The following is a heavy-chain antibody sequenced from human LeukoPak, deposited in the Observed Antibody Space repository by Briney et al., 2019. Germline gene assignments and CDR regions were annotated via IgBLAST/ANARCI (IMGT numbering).Heavy chain of an antibody. CDR1: GLTFSSHW. J-gene: IGHJ4*02. V-gene: IGHV3-74*01. Sequence: GGSLRLSCAASGLTFSSHWMHWVRQAPGKGLVWVSRITNDGSSTTYADSVKGRFTISRDNAKNSLYLQMNSLRAEDTAVYYCAREPTSQYYYGSGTTDYWGQGTLVTVSP. D-gene: IGHD3-10*01. CDR3: AREPTSQYYYGSGTTDY. CDR2: ITNDGSST.